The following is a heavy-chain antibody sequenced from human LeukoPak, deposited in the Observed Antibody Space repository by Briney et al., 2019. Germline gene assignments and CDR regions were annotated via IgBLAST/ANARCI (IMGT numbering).Heavy chain of an antibody. D-gene: IGHD6-19*01. V-gene: IGHV1-24*01. Sequence: GSVNVSCKVSGYTLTELAMHWVRQAPGKGLEWMGGFDPEDGKTIYAQKFQGRVTLPEDTSTHTAYMELSSLRSEDTAVYYCGPIAVAEYDYWGEATLVTASS. J-gene: IGHJ4*02. CDR1: GYTLTELA. CDR3: GPIAVAEYDY. CDR2: FDPEDGKT.